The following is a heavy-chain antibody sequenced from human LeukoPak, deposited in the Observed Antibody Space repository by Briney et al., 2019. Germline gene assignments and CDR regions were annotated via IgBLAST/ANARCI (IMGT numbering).Heavy chain of an antibody. V-gene: IGHV1-69*04. J-gene: IGHJ4*02. D-gene: IGHD2-2*01. CDR1: GGTFSSYA. CDR3: ARDLYCSSTSCYNNLNSGYDYRFDY. CDR2: IIPILGIA. Sequence: ASVKVSCKASGGTFSSYAISWVRQAPGQGLEWMGRIIPILGIANYAQKFQGRVTITADKSTSTAYMELSSLRSEDTAVYYCARDLYCSSTSCYNNLNSGYDYRFDYWGQGTLVTVSS.